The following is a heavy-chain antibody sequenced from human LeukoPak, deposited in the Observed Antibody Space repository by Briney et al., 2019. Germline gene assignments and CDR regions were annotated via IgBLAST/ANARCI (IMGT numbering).Heavy chain of an antibody. CDR2: IYASGTT. CDR3: ARGGYYDEDAFDI. CDR1: GGSISSGSYY. V-gene: IGHV4-61*02. J-gene: IGHJ3*02. D-gene: IGHD3-22*01. Sequence: SETLSLTCTVSGGSISSGSYYWSWIRQPAGKGLEWIGRIYASGTTNYNPSLRSRVTISVDTSKNQFSLKLSSVTAADTAVFYCARGGYYDEDAFDIWGQGTMVTVSA.